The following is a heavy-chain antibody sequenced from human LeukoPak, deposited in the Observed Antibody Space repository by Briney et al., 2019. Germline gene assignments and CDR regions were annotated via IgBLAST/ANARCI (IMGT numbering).Heavy chain of an antibody. Sequence: ASVKVSCKASGYAFGSHPVSWVRQAPGQGLEWMGWISAYSGNTSYAQRFQGRVTMSTEASTNTAYMELTSLRSDDTAIYFCARGSSSQYFRSWGQGTLVTVSS. D-gene: IGHD3-10*01. CDR3: ARGSSSQYFRS. CDR1: GYAFGSHP. J-gene: IGHJ1*01. V-gene: IGHV1-18*01. CDR2: ISAYSGNT.